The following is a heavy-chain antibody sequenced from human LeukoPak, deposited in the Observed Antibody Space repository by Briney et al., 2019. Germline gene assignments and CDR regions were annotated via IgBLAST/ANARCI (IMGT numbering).Heavy chain of an antibody. Sequence: PGGSLRLSCAASGFTFSNFGIHWVRQAPGKGLEWVAFIRYDGSNKYYADSVKGRFTISRDNSKNALYLQMNTLRAEDTAAYYCARAYGGDTDYYYYYYMDVWGKGTTVTVSS. CDR3: ARAYGGDTDYYYYYYMDV. J-gene: IGHJ6*03. V-gene: IGHV3-30*02. CDR2: IRYDGSNK. CDR1: GFTFSNFG. D-gene: IGHD4-23*01.